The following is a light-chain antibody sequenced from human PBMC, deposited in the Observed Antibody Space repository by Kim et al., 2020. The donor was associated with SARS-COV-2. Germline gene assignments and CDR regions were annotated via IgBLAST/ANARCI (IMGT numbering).Light chain of an antibody. Sequence: GAVGDGVTITCRASQGISSYLAWFQYKPGEVPKRLIYGASSLQNGVPSRFSGSGSGTEFTLTISSLQPEDFATYYCLQYNSHPFTFGPGTKVDIK. CDR1: QGISSY. CDR2: GAS. V-gene: IGKV1-17*03. CDR3: LQYNSHPFT. J-gene: IGKJ3*01.